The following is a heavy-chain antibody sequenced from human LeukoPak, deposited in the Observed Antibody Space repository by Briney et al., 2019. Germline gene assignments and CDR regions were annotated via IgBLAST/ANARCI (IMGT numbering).Heavy chain of an antibody. J-gene: IGHJ6*03. CDR1: GGSISSSSYY. Sequence: PSETLSLTCTVSGGSISSSSYYRGWIRQPPGKGLEWIGSIHYSGGTYYNPSLKSRVTISVDTSKNQFSLKLTSVTAADTAVYYCARLPVIVGAALEYYYYYMDVWGQGTTVTVSS. D-gene: IGHD1-26*01. V-gene: IGHV4-39*01. CDR2: IHYSGGT. CDR3: ARLPVIVGAALEYYYYYMDV.